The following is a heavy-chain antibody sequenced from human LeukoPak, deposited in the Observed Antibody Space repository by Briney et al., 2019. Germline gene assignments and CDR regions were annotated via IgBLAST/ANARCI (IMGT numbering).Heavy chain of an antibody. CDR2: INPNSGGT. Sequence: GASVKVPCKASGYTFTDYYMHWVRQAPGQGLEWMGWINPNSGGTNYAQKFQGRVTMTRDTSISTAYMELSSLRSDDTAVYFCAKDGKRATPFDYWGQGTLVTVSS. CDR3: AKDGKRATPFDY. D-gene: IGHD1-26*01. J-gene: IGHJ4*02. V-gene: IGHV1-2*02. CDR1: GYTFTDYY.